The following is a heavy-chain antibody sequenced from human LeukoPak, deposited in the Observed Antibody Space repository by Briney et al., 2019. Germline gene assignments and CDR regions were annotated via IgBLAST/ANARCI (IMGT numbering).Heavy chain of an antibody. V-gene: IGHV1-18*01. Sequence: GASVKVSCKSSGYTFTTYGITWVRQAPGQGLEWMGWISTDNGDTNYAQKLQGRVTMTTDTSTSTAYMELRSLRSDDTAVYYYAREGLGELTLDCWGQGTLVTVSS. CDR3: AREGLGELTLDC. CDR2: ISTDNGDT. CDR1: GYTFTTYG. D-gene: IGHD3-16*01. J-gene: IGHJ4*02.